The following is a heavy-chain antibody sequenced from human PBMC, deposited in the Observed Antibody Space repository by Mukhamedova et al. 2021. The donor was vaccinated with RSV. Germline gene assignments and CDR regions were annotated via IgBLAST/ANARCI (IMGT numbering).Heavy chain of an antibody. Sequence: KQDGSEKYYVDSVKGRRTISRDNAKNSLYLQMNSLRAEDAAVYYGEIDPKYSGGWYGDSYFDFYGQGTRVTVPS. J-gene: IGHJ4*01. D-gene: IGHD6-19*01. CDR3: EIDPKYSGGWYGDSYFDF. V-gene: IGHV3-7*03. CDR2: KQDGSEK.